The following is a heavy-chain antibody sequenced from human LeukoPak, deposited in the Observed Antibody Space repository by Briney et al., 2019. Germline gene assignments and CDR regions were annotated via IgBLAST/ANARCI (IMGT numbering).Heavy chain of an antibody. V-gene: IGHV3-48*03. CDR2: ISSSGSTI. D-gene: IGHD2-2*01. J-gene: IGHJ5*02. CDR3: AREVYCSSTSCYGSWFDP. Sequence: GGSLRLSCAASGFTFSIYEMNWVRQAPGKGLEWVSYISSSGSTIHYADSVKGRFTISRDNAKNSLYLQMNSLRAEDTAVYYCAREVYCSSTSCYGSWFDPWGQGTLVTVSS. CDR1: GFTFSIYE.